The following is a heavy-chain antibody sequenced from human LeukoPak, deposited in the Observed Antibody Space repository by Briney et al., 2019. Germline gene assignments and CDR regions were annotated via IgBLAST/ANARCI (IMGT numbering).Heavy chain of an antibody. D-gene: IGHD2-15*01. Sequence: GGSLRLSCAASGFTFSSNWLSWVRQAPGKGLEWVGNIKPDGSDQHYAESVKGRFTISRDNAKNSVYLQMNSLRAEDTAVYYCARSTHYAFDIWGHGTMVTVSS. J-gene: IGHJ3*02. CDR2: IKPDGSDQ. CDR3: ARSTHYAFDI. V-gene: IGHV3-7*03. CDR1: GFTFSSNW.